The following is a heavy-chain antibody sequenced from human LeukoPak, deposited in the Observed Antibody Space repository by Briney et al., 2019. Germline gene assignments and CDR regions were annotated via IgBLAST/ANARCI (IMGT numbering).Heavy chain of an antibody. CDR2: IYYSGST. J-gene: IGHJ4*02. CDR1: GGSISSSSYY. V-gene: IGHV4-39*07. CDR3: ARGFPLPE. Sequence: TSETLSLTCTVSGGSISSSSYYWGWIRQPPGKGLEWIGSIYYSGSTYYNPSLKSRVTISVDTSKNQFSLKLSSVTAADTAVYYCARGFPLPEWGQGTLVTVSS.